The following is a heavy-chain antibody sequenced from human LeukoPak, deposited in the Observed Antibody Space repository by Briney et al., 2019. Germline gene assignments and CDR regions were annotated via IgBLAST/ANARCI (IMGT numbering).Heavy chain of an antibody. CDR3: ASLAQTAMGAEYYYYYMDV. D-gene: IGHD5-18*01. J-gene: IGHJ6*03. V-gene: IGHV4-4*07. CDR2: IYTSGST. Sequence: SETLSLTCTVSGGSISSYYWSWIRQPAGKGLEWIGRIYTSGSTNYNPSLKSRVTMSVDTSKNQFSLKLSSVTAADTAVYYCASLAQTAMGAEYYYYYMDVWGKGTTVTISS. CDR1: GGSISSYY.